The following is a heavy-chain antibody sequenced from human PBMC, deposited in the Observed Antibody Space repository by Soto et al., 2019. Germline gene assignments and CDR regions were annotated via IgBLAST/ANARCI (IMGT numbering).Heavy chain of an antibody. Sequence: SETLSLTCAVSGGSISSYYWSWIRQPPGKGLEWIGYIYYSGSTNYNPSLKSRVTISVDTSKNQFSLKLSSVTAADTAVYYCARCVPYYYYGMDVWGQGTTVTVSS. J-gene: IGHJ6*02. CDR1: GGSISSYY. CDR2: IYYSGST. D-gene: IGHD3-10*02. V-gene: IGHV4-59*01. CDR3: ARCVPYYYYGMDV.